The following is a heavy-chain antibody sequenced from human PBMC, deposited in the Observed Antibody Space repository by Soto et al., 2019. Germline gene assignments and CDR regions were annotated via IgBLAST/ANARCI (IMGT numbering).Heavy chain of an antibody. D-gene: IGHD3-22*01. Sequence: QVQLVQSGAEVKKPGSSVRVSCKASGGTFSNFGFSWVRQAPGQGLEWMGGIIPIFASSNYAQKFQGRLTITAAESTSTAYMDLSSLRSEDTVLYFCAKDRGFQQLLFVVETWGQGTLVTVSS. CDR3: AKDRGFQQLLFVVET. CDR1: GGTFSNFG. V-gene: IGHV1-69*01. J-gene: IGHJ5*02. CDR2: IIPIFASS.